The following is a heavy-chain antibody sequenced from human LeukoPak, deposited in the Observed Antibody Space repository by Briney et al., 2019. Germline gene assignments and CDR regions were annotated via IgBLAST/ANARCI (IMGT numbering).Heavy chain of an antibody. CDR3: GRLSDY. V-gene: IGHV5-10-1*01. Sequence: GESLRISCKGSGYNFGTYWISWVGQMPGKGLEWMGKIDPSDSSTNYSPSFEGHVTISADKSTSTAYLQWSSLKASDTAMYYCGRLSDYWGQGTLVTVSS. CDR1: GYNFGTYW. CDR2: IDPSDSST. J-gene: IGHJ4*02.